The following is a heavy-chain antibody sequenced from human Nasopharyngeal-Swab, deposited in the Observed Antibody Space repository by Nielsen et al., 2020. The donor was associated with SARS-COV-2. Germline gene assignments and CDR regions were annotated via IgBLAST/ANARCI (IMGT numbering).Heavy chain of an antibody. J-gene: IGHJ5*02. CDR3: ARDWGFSEQPVP. CDR2: IWYDGSNK. D-gene: IGHD6-13*01. CDR1: GFTFSSYG. V-gene: IGHV3-33*01. Sequence: GGSLRLSCAASGFTFSSYGMHWVRQAPGKGLEWVAVIWYDGSNKHYADSVKGRFTISRDNSKNTLYLQMNSLRAEDTAVYYCARDWGFSEQPVPWGQGTLVTVSS.